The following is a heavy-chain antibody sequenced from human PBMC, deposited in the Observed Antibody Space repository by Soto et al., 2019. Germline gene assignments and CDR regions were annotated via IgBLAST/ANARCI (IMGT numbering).Heavy chain of an antibody. CDR1: GYSFTSYW. D-gene: IGHD2-15*01. V-gene: IGHV5-51*01. J-gene: IGHJ4*02. CDR3: ARQVVAATGYFDY. CDR2: IYPGDSDT. Sequence: GESLKISCQGSGYSFTSYWIGWVRQMPGKGLEWMGIIYPGDSDTRYSPSFQGQVTISADKSISTAYLQWSSLKASDTAMYYCARQVVAATGYFDYWGQGTLVTVSS.